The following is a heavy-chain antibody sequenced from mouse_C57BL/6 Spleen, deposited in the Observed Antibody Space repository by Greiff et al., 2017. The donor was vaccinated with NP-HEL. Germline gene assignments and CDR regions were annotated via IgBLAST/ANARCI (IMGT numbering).Heavy chain of an antibody. CDR2: ISDGGSYT. V-gene: IGHV5-4*03. Sequence: EVKLVESGGGLVKPGGSLKLSCAASGFTFSSYAMSWVRQTPEKRLEWVATISDGGSYTYYPDNVKGRFTISRDNAKNNLYLQMSHLKSEDTAMYYCARGGYYSYYAMDYWGQGTSVTVSS. J-gene: IGHJ4*01. D-gene: IGHD2-3*01. CDR1: GFTFSSYA. CDR3: ARGGYYSYYAMDY.